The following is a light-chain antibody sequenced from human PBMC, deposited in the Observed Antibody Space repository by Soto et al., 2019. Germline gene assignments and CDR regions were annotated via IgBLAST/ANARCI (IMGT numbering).Light chain of an antibody. V-gene: IGKV1-9*01. Sequence: DIQLTQSPSFLSASIGDRVTFTCRASQGLSSFLAWYQHTPGKAPKLLIYAASTLQSGVPSRFSGSGSGREFTLTISSLQPEDVATYYGQQLSGYPWTFGQGTKVEIK. J-gene: IGKJ1*01. CDR3: QQLSGYPWT. CDR1: QGLSSF. CDR2: AAS.